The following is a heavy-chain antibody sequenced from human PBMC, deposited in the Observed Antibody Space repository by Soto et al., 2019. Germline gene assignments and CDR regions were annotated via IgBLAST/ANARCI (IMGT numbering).Heavy chain of an antibody. CDR3: AREGVTLYDY. Sequence: GGSLRLSCAASGFTFSSYGMHWVRQAPAKGLEWVAVIWYDGSNKYYADSVKGRFTISRDNSKNTLYLQMNSLRAEDTAVYYCAREGVTLYDYWGQGTLVTVSS. CDR2: IWYDGSNK. J-gene: IGHJ4*02. CDR1: GFTFSSYG. V-gene: IGHV3-33*01. D-gene: IGHD3-10*01.